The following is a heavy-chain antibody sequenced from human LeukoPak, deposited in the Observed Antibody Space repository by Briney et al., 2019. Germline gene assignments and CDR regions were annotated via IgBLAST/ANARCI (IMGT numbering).Heavy chain of an antibody. V-gene: IGHV3-48*01. CDR2: ISTTSSPI. J-gene: IGHJ4*02. D-gene: IGHD2/OR15-2a*01. Sequence: GGSLRLSCAASGFTFSAYDMNWVRQAPGRGPEWVSHISTTSSPIYYAGSVKGRFTISRDEAKNSVYLQMNSLRPEDTAVYYCARAFDYWGRGTLVTVSS. CDR3: ARAFDY. CDR1: GFTFSAYD.